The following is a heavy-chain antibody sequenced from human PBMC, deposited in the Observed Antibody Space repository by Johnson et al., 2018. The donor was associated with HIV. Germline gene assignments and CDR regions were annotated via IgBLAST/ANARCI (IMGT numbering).Heavy chain of an antibody. Sequence: VLLVESGGGVVRPGGSLRLSCVASGFTFDDYGMSWVRQAPGKGLEWVSGINWSGGSTGYADSMKGRFTISRDNSKNTLYLQMNSLRAEDTAVYYCARDRIQIWSYVGTFDTWGPGALVTVSS. CDR3: ARDRIQIWSYVGTFDT. CDR2: INWSGGST. D-gene: IGHD5-18*01. CDR1: GFTFDDYG. J-gene: IGHJ3*02. V-gene: IGHV3-20*04.